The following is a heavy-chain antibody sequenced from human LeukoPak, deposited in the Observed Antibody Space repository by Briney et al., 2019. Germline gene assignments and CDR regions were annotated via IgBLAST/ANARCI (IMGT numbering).Heavy chain of an antibody. J-gene: IGHJ4*02. CDR2: IRNKANSYTT. CDR3: VGGAVYYFDC. Sequence: GGSLRLSCAASGFTFSDHYMDWVRQAPGKGLEWVGRIRNKANSYTTEYAASVKGRFTVSRDNSKNSLYLQMNSLKTEDTAVYYCVGGAVYYFDCWGQGTLATVSS. V-gene: IGHV3-72*01. CDR1: GFTFSDHY.